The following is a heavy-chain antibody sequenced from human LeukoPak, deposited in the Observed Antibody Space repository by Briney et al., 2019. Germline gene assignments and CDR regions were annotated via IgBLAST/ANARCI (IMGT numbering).Heavy chain of an antibody. Sequence: GGSLRLSCAASGFTFSSYWMHWVRQAPGKGLEWVSSISSSSSYIYYADSVKGRFTISRDNAKNSLYLQMNSLRAEDTAVYYCARVRAAAGTIDYWGQGTLVTVSS. V-gene: IGHV3-21*01. CDR1: GFTFSSYW. D-gene: IGHD6-13*01. CDR3: ARVRAAAGTIDY. J-gene: IGHJ4*02. CDR2: ISSSSSYI.